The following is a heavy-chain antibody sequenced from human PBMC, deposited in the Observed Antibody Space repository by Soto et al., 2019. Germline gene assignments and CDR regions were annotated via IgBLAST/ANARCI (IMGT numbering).Heavy chain of an antibody. CDR2: INHSGST. CDR3: ARGRYCSGGSCYAPAHAFDI. D-gene: IGHD2-15*01. J-gene: IGHJ3*02. V-gene: IGHV4-34*01. Sequence: PSETLSLTCAVYGGSFSGYYWSWILQPPGKGLEWIGEINHSGSTNYNPSLKSRVTISVDTSKNQFSLKLSSVTAADTAVYYCARGRYCSGGSCYAPAHAFDIWGQGTMVTVSS. CDR1: GGSFSGYY.